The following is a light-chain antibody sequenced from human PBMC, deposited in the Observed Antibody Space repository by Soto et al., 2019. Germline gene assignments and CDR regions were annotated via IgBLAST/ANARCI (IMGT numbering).Light chain of an antibody. CDR2: KGT. V-gene: IGLV2-23*01. CDR3: CSSATESTYV. J-gene: IGLJ1*01. CDR1: SSDVGAYNS. Sequence: QSALAQPASVSGSPGQSVTISCTGTSSDVGAYNSVSWYQQHPDKAPQLMIYKGTQRPSGVSNRFSGSTSGNAASLTISGLQAGDEADYFCCSSATESTYVLGIVTKLTV.